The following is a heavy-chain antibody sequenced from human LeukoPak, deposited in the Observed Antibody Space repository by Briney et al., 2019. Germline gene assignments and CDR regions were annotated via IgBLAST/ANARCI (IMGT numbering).Heavy chain of an antibody. CDR1: GGSISSGGYY. D-gene: IGHD3-10*01. CDR2: IYYSGST. V-gene: IGHV4-31*03. CDR3: ARVNYYGSGSYQYYFDY. Sequence: SETVSLTCTDSGGSISSGGYYWSWIRQHPGKGLEWIGYIYYSGSTYYNPSLKSRVTISVDTSKNQFSLKLSSVTAADTAVYYCARVNYYGSGSYQYYFDYWGQGTLVTVSS. J-gene: IGHJ4*02.